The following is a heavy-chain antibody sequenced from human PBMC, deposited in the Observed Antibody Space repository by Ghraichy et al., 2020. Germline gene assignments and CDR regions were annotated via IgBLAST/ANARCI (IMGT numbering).Heavy chain of an antibody. V-gene: IGHV4-39*07. CDR3: ARVDEYYYDSSGYYLFDY. CDR1: GGSISSSSYY. Sequence: SETLSLTCTVSGGSISSSSYYWGWIRQPPGKGLEWIGSIYYSGSTYYNPSLKSRVTISVDTSKNQFSLKLSSVTAADTAVYYCARVDEYYYDSSGYYLFDYWGQGTLVTVSS. CDR2: IYYSGST. D-gene: IGHD3-22*01. J-gene: IGHJ4*02.